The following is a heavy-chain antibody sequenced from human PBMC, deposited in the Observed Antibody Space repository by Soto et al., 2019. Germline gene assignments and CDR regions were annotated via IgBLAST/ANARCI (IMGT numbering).Heavy chain of an antibody. D-gene: IGHD2-2*01. CDR3: AREGDMGVVVPAAIQAFDI. CDR1: GFTFSSYS. V-gene: IGHV3-21*01. CDR2: ISSSSSYI. Sequence: EVQLVESGGGLVKPGGSLRLSCAASGFTFSSYSMNWVRQAPGKGLEWGSSISSSSSYIYYADSVKGRFTISRDNDKNSLYLQMNSLRAEDTAVYYCAREGDMGVVVPAAIQAFDIWGQGTMVTVSS. J-gene: IGHJ3*02.